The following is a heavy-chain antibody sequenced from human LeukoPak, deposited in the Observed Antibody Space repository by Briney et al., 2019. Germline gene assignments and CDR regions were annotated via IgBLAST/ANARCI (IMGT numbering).Heavy chain of an antibody. J-gene: IGHJ4*02. V-gene: IGHV3-21*01. Sequence: PGGSLRLSCAAPGFTFSSYSMNWVRQAPGKGLEWVSSISSSSSYIYYADSVKGRFTFSRDNAKNSLYLQMNSLRAEDTAVYYCARHRTASGYWGQGTLVSVSS. CDR3: ARHRTASGY. CDR1: GFTFSSYS. D-gene: IGHD3-16*02. CDR2: ISSSSSYI.